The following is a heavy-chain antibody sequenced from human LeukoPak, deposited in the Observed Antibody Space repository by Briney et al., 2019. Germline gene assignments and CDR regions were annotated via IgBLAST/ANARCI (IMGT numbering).Heavy chain of an antibody. CDR1: GYTFTGYY. CDR3: ARDQHSSGWYYYYGMDV. J-gene: IGHJ6*02. Sequence: GASVKVSFKASGYTFTGYYMHWVRQAPGQGLEWMGWINPNSGGTNYAQKFQGRVTMTRDTSISTAYMELSRLRSDDTAVYYCARDQHSSGWYYYYGMDVWGQGTTVTVSS. CDR2: INPNSGGT. V-gene: IGHV1-2*02. D-gene: IGHD6-19*01.